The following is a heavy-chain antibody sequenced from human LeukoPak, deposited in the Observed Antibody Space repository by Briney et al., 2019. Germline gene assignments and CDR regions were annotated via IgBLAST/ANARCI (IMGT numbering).Heavy chain of an antibody. CDR2: IASAAHGGTT. CDR1: GFTFSYVW. Sequence: GGSLRLSCAASGFTFSYVWMSWARQAPGKGLEWVGCIASAAHGGTTDYAAPVKGRFTISRDDSKNTLYLQMNSLKTDDTAVYFCSEGLDYWGQGTLVTVSS. V-gene: IGHV3-15*04. CDR3: SEGLDY. J-gene: IGHJ4*02.